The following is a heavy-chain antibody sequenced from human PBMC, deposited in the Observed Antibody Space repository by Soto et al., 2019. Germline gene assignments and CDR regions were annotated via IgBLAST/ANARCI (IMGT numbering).Heavy chain of an antibody. CDR3: TTDVKSSITICGGVIHHDVDY. CDR2: IKRKTYRGTT. V-gene: IGHV3-15*07. CDR1: RFTFSNAW. J-gene: IGHJ4*02. D-gene: IGHD3-3*01. Sequence: PGGSLRLSCAAYRFTFSNAWMNWVRQAPGKGLDWVGRIKRKTYRGTTDYASPVKGRFTISRDNSKNTLYLQINSLKTEDKAVYYCTTDVKSSITICGGVIHHDVDYWGRGTLVPVSS.